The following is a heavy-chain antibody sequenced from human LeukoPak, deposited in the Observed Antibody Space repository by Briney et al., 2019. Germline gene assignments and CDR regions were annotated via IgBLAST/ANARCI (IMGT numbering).Heavy chain of an antibody. CDR1: GYTFTDYY. J-gene: IGHJ4*02. V-gene: IGHV1-2*02. CDR3: ARVGKGYSQPYFDY. CDR2: ISPDSGVT. D-gene: IGHD4-23*01. Sequence: GASVKVSCKASGYTFTDYYMHWVRQAPGQGLECMGWISPDSGVTNYAQKFQGRVTMTRDTSISTAYMELSRLTSDDTAVYYCARVGKGYSQPYFDYWDQGTPVTVSS.